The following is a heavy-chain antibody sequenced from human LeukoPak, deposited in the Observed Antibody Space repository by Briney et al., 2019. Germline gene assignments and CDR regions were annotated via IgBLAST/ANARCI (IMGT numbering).Heavy chain of an antibody. CDR2: INHSGNT. CDR1: GGSFSGYY. Sequence: SETLSLTCAVYGGSFSGYYWSWIRQPPGKGLEWIGEINHSGNTNYNPSLKSRVTISVDTSKNQFSLKLSSVTAADTAVYYCARGGYCSGGSCYGRNNWFDPWGQGTLVTVSS. D-gene: IGHD2-15*01. V-gene: IGHV4-34*01. J-gene: IGHJ5*02. CDR3: ARGGYCSGGSCYGRNNWFDP.